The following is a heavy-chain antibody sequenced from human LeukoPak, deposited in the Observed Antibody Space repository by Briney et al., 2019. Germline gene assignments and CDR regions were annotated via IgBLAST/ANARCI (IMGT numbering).Heavy chain of an antibody. V-gene: IGHV3-64*01. D-gene: IGHD4-17*01. CDR2: ISSNGGST. CDR3: ARVVRFGDYAWFDP. CDR1: GFTFSSYA. J-gene: IGHJ5*02. Sequence: GGSLRLSCAASGFTFSSYAMHWVRQAPGKGLEYVSAISSNGGSTYYANSVKGRFTISRDNSKNTLYLQMGSLRAEDMAVYYCARVVRFGDYAWFDPWGQGTLVTVSS.